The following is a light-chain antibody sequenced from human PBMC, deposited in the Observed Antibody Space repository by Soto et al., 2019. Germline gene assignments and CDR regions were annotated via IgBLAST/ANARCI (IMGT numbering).Light chain of an antibody. CDR1: QRVSSIY. CDR2: GAS. V-gene: IGKV3-20*01. Sequence: ALTQSPFSLSLSGGDIATVSCRASQRVSSIYLVWYQTKPGKAPRLHIYGASSRPIGLPDRFSGTGSGTDFTLTISRLELDDFAVYYCQEYDRSLFTFGPGNNVHI. J-gene: IGKJ3*01. CDR3: QEYDRSLFT.